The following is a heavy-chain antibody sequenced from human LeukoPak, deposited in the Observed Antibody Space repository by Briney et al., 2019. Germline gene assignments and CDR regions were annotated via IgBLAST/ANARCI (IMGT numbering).Heavy chain of an antibody. V-gene: IGHV4-39*07. CDR1: GGSISSSPYY. Sequence: SETLSHTCTVSGGSISSSPYYWGWIRQPPGKGLEWIGSIYYSGTTHYNPSLESRVTISVDTSKNQFSLKLASVTAADTAIYYCAKGAGGFSYYNWFDPWGQGTLVTVSS. CDR3: AKGAGGFSYYNWFDP. J-gene: IGHJ5*02. CDR2: IYYSGTT. D-gene: IGHD5-18*01.